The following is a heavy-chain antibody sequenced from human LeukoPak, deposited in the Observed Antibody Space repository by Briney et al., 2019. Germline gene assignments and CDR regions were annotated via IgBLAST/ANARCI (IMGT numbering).Heavy chain of an antibody. CDR1: GFTFDDYA. Sequence: GGSLRLSCAASGFTFDDYAMHWVRQAPGKGLEWVSGISWNSGSIGYADSVKGRFTISRDSAKNSLYLQMNSLRPEDTALYYCAKSRIAVAGQFDYWGQGTPVTVSS. CDR2: ISWNSGSI. D-gene: IGHD6-19*01. CDR3: AKSRIAVAGQFDY. J-gene: IGHJ4*02. V-gene: IGHV3-9*01.